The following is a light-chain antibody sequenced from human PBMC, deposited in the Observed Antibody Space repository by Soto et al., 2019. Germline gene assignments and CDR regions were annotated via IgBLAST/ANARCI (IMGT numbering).Light chain of an antibody. CDR3: SSYTNINTRACV. CDR1: RASIGSNT. V-gene: IGLV1-44*01. CDR2: NNN. Sequence: QSVLTQPPSASGTPGQRVTISCSGSRASIGSNTVTWYQHLPGAAPKLLVYNNNQRPSGVPDRFSGSKSDTSASLAISGLQAEDEAEYYCSSYTNINTRACVFGTGTKLTVL. J-gene: IGLJ1*01.